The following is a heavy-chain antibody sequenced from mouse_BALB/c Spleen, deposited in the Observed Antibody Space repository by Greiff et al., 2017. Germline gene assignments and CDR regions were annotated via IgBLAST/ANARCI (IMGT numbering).Heavy chain of an antibody. D-gene: IGHD3-2*02. Sequence: DVKLVESGGGLVQPGGSLKLSCAASGFTFSSYTMSWVRQTPEKRLEWVAYISNGGGSTYYPDTVKGRFTISRDNAKNTLYLQMSSLKSEDTAMYYCARQGFMDYWGQGTSVTVSS. CDR1: GFTFSSYT. CDR3: ARQGFMDY. V-gene: IGHV5-12-2*01. CDR2: ISNGGGST. J-gene: IGHJ4*01.